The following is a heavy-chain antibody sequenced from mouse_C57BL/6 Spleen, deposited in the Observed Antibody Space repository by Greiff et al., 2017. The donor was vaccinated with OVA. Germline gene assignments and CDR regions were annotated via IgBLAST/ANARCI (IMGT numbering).Heavy chain of an antibody. CDR2: INPSNGGT. J-gene: IGHJ4*01. Sequence: VKLQQPGTELVKPGASVELSCKASGYTFTSYWMHWVKQRPGQGLEWIGNINPSNGGTNYNEKFKSKATLTVDKSSSTAYMQLSSLTSEDSAVYYCARFGGIYAMDYWGQGTSVTVSS. V-gene: IGHV1-53*01. CDR1: GYTFTSYW. D-gene: IGHD1-1*02. CDR3: ARFGGIYAMDY.